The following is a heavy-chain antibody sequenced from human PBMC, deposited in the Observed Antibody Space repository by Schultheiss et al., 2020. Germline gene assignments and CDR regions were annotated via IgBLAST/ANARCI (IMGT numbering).Heavy chain of an antibody. CDR1: GGSISSYY. CDR2: IYTSGST. V-gene: IGHV4-4*07. CDR3: ARDLRERYYDFWSGDYYYYGMDV. J-gene: IGHJ6*02. D-gene: IGHD3-3*01. Sequence: SETLSLTGTVSGGSISSYYWSWIRQPAGKGLEWIGRIYTSGSTNYNPSLKSRVTMSVDTSKNQFSLKLSSVTAADTAVYYCARDLRERYYDFWSGDYYYYGMDVWGQGTTVTVSS.